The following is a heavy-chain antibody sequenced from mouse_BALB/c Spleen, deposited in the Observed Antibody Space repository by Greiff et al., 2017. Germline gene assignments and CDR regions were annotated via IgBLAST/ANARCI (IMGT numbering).Heavy chain of an antibody. Sequence: DVMLVESGGGLVQPGGSRKLSCAASGFTFSDYGMAWVRQAPGKGPEWVAFISNLAYSIYYADTVTGRFTISSENAKNTLYREMSSLRSEDTAMYYGARGDRYDVPYALDYWGQGTSVTVSS. D-gene: IGHD2-14*01. V-gene: IGHV5-15*02. CDR3: ARGDRYDVPYALDY. CDR2: ISNLAYSI. J-gene: IGHJ4*01. CDR1: GFTFSDYG.